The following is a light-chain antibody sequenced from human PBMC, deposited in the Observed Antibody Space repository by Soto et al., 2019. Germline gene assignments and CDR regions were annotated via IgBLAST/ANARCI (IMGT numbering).Light chain of an antibody. V-gene: IGLV2-11*01. CDR2: SVS. J-gene: IGLJ1*01. Sequence: ALTQPRSVSGSPGQSITISCTGTSSDVGGHNYVSWYQQYPGKAPKLLLSSVSKRPSGVPDSFSGSKSGNTASLTISGLQAEDDADYYCCSYAGSYTYVFGNVTKVTVL. CDR1: SSDVGGHNY. CDR3: CSYAGSYTYV.